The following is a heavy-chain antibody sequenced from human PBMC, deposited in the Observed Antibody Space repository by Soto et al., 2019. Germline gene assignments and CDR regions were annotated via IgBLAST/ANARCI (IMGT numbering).Heavy chain of an antibody. CDR2: IYYSGST. Sequence: TLSRTGTVSGGSISSGNYYLSWIRQPPGKGLEWIGYIYYSGSTYYNPSLKSRVTISVDTSKNQFSLKLSSVTAADTAVYYCARESPNWFDPRGRGTLVTVPS. V-gene: IGHV4-30-4*01. J-gene: IGHJ5*02. CDR1: GGSISSGNYY. CDR3: ARESPNWFDP.